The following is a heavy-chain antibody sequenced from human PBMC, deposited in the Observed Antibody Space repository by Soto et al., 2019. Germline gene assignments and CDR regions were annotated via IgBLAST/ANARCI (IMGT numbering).Heavy chain of an antibody. CDR2: IYYGGST. CDR1: GGSISSGY. Sequence: ASETLSLTCTVSGGSISSGYWTWIRQPPGKGLEWIGYIYYGGSTNYNPSLKSRVIISVDTAKNQFSLRLSSVTAADTAVYYCTGAYYDINGYSLDPWGQGTSVTVSS. D-gene: IGHD3-22*01. CDR3: TGAYYDINGYSLDP. J-gene: IGHJ5*02. V-gene: IGHV4-59*01.